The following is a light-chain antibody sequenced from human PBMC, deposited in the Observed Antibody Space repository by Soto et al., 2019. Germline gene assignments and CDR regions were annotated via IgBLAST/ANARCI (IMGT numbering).Light chain of an antibody. CDR1: QSISSW. Sequence: DIQMTQSPSTLSSSVGDRVTITCRASQSISSWLAWYQQKPGKAPKLLIYEASNIETGVPSRFSGSGSGTEFTLTISSLQPDDFATYYCQQYNTYPWMFGQGTKVEIK. CDR3: QQYNTYPWM. CDR2: EAS. V-gene: IGKV1-5*03. J-gene: IGKJ1*01.